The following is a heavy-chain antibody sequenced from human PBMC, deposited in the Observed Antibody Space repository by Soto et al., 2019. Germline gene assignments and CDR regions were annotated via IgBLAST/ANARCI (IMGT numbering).Heavy chain of an antibody. V-gene: IGHV3-23*01. Sequence: SLRLSCAASGFTFSSYAMSWVRQAPGKGLEWVSAISGSGGSTYYADSVKGRFTISRDNSKNTLYLQMNSLRAEDTAVYYCAIPLFEVESRGYGPDLELWGRGTLVTVFS. CDR3: AIPLFEVESRGYGPDLEL. CDR1: GFTFSSYA. CDR2: ISGSGGST. J-gene: IGHJ2*01. D-gene: IGHD3-10*01.